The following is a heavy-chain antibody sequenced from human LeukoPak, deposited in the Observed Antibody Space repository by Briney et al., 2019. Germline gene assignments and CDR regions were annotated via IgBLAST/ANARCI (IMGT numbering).Heavy chain of an antibody. CDR2: ISAYNGNT. V-gene: IGHV1-18*01. CDR3: ARGSGLHSSSWPRGNY. J-gene: IGHJ4*02. D-gene: IGHD6-13*01. Sequence: ASVKVSCKASGYTFTSYGISWVRQAPGQGLEWMGWISAYNGNTNYAQKLQGRVTMTTDTSTSTAYMELRSLRSDDTAVYYCARGSGLHSSSWPRGNYWGQGTLVTVSS. CDR1: GYTFTSYG.